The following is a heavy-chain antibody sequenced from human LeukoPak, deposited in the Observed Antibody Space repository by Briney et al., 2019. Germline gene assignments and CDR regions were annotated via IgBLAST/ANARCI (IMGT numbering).Heavy chain of an antibody. CDR2: GNHNGGT. J-gene: IGHJ5*02. CDR1: GGSLNNYY. V-gene: IGHV4-34*01. Sequence: SGTLSLTCAVYGGSLNNYYWSWIRQSPGKGLEWLGEGNHNGGTKYNPSLKSRVTISADSSRNQFSLKLTSVTAADTAVYHCAKNGQSGFSFDPWGQGTLVTVSS. CDR3: AKNGQSGFSFDP. D-gene: IGHD1-26*01.